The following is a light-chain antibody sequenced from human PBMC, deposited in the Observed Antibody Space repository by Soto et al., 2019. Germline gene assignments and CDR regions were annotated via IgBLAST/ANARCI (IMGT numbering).Light chain of an antibody. V-gene: IGLV2-23*02. J-gene: IGLJ2*01. Sequence: QSALTQPASVSRSPGQSITISCTGTSSDVGSYNLVSWYQQHPGKASKLMSYEVSKRPSGVSNRFSGSKSGNTASLTISGLQAEDEADYYCCSYAGSSTVVFGGGTKLTVL. CDR1: SSDVGSYNL. CDR2: EVS. CDR3: CSYAGSSTVV.